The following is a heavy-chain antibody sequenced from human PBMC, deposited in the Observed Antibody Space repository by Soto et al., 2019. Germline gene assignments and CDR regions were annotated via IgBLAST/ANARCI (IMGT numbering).Heavy chain of an antibody. V-gene: IGHV3-7*03. J-gene: IGHJ4*02. CDR2: IKQDGSEK. D-gene: IGHD3-22*01. CDR1: GFTFSSYW. Sequence: EVQLVESGGGWVQPGGSLRLSCAASGFTFSSYWMSWVRQAPGKGLEWVATIKQDGSEKYYVDSVKGRFTVSRDNAKNSLYLQMNSLRAEDTAVYYCARGDYYDRRFDYWGQGTLVTVSS. CDR3: ARGDYYDRRFDY.